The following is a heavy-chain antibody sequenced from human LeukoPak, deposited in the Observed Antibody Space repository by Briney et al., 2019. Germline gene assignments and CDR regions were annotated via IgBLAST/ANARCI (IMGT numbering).Heavy chain of an antibody. D-gene: IGHD6-13*01. V-gene: IGHV3-23*01. Sequence: GGSLRLSCAASGFTFSNFVMSWVRQAPGKGLEWVSYIDGGGGSTNYADSVKGRFTISRDNSKNTLYLQMNSLRAEDTAIYYCAKENWNLYNNNWYKTWFDPWGQGTLVTVSS. CDR1: GFTFSNFV. CDR3: AKENWNLYNNNWYKTWFDP. J-gene: IGHJ5*02. CDR2: IDGGGGST.